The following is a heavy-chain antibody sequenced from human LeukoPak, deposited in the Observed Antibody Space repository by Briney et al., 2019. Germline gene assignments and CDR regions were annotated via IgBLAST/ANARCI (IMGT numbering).Heavy chain of an antibody. V-gene: IGHV3-13*01. D-gene: IGHD6-19*01. CDR2: IGTAGDT. J-gene: IGHJ4*02. Sequence: PGGSLRLSCAASGFTFSSYDMHWVRQATGKGLEWVSAIGTAGDTYYPGSVKGRFTISRENAKNPLYLQMNSLRAGDTAVYYCARARVAGTFSFDYWGQGTLVTVSS. CDR3: ARARVAGTFSFDY. CDR1: GFTFSSYD.